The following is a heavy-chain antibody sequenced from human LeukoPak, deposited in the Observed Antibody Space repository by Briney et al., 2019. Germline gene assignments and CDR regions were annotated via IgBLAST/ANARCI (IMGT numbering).Heavy chain of an antibody. Sequence: GGSLRLSCAASRFTFSDYWMHWVRQAPGKGLVWVSRINSDGRSTNYADSVKGRFTISRDNAKNTLFLQMNSLRVEDTAVYFRVLHPPYGSGGYIDSWGQGTLVTVSS. CDR3: VLHPPYGSGGYIDS. CDR1: RFTFSDYW. V-gene: IGHV3-74*01. CDR2: INSDGRST. D-gene: IGHD3-10*01. J-gene: IGHJ4*02.